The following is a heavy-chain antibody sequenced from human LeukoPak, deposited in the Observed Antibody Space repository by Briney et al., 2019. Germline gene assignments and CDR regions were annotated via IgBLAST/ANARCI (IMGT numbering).Heavy chain of an antibody. J-gene: IGHJ4*02. CDR3: ARAFSSLDSSSRADFDY. CDR2: ISYDGSNK. D-gene: IGHD6-13*01. CDR1: GFTFSSYA. Sequence: PGGSLRLSCAASGFTFSSYAMHWVRQAPGKGLEWVAVISYDGSNKYYADSVKGRFTISRDNSKNTLYLQMNSLRAEDTAVYYCARAFSSLDSSSRADFDYWGQGTLVTVSS. V-gene: IGHV3-30*04.